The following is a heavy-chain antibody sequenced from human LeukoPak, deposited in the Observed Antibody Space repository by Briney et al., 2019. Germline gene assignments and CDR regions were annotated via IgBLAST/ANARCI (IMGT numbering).Heavy chain of an antibody. CDR1: GGSFSDYF. V-gene: IGHV4-34*01. CDR3: ARVFGGYNLRENLYYFDY. Sequence: SETLSLTCAVYGGSFSDYFWSWIRQPPGKGLEWIGEINHSGTTNYNPSLKSRVSISVDTSKNELSLKVNHMTVADTAVYYCARVFGGYNLRENLYYFDYWGQGTLVTVSP. CDR2: INHSGTT. D-gene: IGHD5-24*01. J-gene: IGHJ4*02.